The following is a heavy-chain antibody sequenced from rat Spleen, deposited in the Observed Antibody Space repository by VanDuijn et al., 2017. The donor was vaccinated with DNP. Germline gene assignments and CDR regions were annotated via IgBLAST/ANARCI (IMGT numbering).Heavy chain of an antibody. CDR2: ISTSGGST. CDR1: GFTFSNYG. Sequence: EVQLVESGGGPVQPGRSLKLSCAASGFTFSNYGMHWIRQAPTKGLEWVASISTSGGSTYYRDSVKGRFTVSRDNAKSTLYLQMDSLRSEDTATYYCTRSRLPGYYPFACWGQGTLVTVSS. V-gene: IGHV5-19*01. CDR3: TRSRLPGYYPFAC. D-gene: IGHD1-4*01. J-gene: IGHJ3*01.